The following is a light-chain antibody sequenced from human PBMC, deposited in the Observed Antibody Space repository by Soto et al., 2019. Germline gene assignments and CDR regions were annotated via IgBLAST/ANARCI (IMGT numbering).Light chain of an antibody. CDR1: QSVSSN. CDR2: GAS. V-gene: IGKV3-15*01. CDR3: QQYSNWPPFT. Sequence: IVLTQSPGNLSLSPGEISTLYCRASQSVSSNLAWYQQKPGQAPRLLIYGASTRATGIPARFSGSGSGTEFTLTISSLQSADSAVYYCQQYSNWPPFTFGQGTRLEI. J-gene: IGKJ5*01.